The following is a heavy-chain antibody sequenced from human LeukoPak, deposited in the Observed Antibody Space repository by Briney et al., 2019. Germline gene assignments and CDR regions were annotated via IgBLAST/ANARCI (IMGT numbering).Heavy chain of an antibody. CDR3: AKGYYYDSSGYYYPFPYFDY. J-gene: IGHJ4*02. D-gene: IGHD3-22*01. CDR1: GFIFSNYG. V-gene: IGHV3-23*01. CDR2: ISGSGGST. Sequence: GGSLRLSCAASGFIFSNYGMNWVRQAPGKGLEWVSAISGSGGSTYYADSVKGRFTISRDNSKNTLYLQMNSLRAEDTAVYYCAKGYYYDSSGYYYPFPYFDYWGQGTLVTVSS.